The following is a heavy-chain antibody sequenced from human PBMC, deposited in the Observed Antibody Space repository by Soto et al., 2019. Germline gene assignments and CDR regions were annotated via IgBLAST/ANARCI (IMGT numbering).Heavy chain of an antibody. Sequence: PGGSLRLSCAASGFTFSSYAMSWVRQAPGEGLEWVSAFSGSGGSTYYADSVKGRFTISRDNSKNTLYLQMNSLRAEDTAVYYCAKDRAYDYGEDNWFDPWGQGTLVTVSS. V-gene: IGHV3-23*01. CDR2: FSGSGGST. D-gene: IGHD4-17*01. J-gene: IGHJ5*02. CDR3: AKDRAYDYGEDNWFDP. CDR1: GFTFSSYA.